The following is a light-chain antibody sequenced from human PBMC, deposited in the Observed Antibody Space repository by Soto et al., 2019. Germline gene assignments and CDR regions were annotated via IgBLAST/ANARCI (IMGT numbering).Light chain of an antibody. Sequence: EIVMTQSPATLSASPGERATLSCRASQSVRNNLGWYQQKPGQAPRLLIYGASTRANGVPARFSGSGSGTEFTLTISSRQSEDFAVYYCQQYNNWPPITFGQGTRLEIK. CDR1: QSVRNN. J-gene: IGKJ5*01. CDR3: QQYNNWPPIT. CDR2: GAS. V-gene: IGKV3-15*01.